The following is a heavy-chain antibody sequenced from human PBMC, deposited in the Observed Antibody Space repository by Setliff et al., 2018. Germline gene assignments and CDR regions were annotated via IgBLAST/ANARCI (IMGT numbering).Heavy chain of an antibody. CDR2: IKHTGAT. D-gene: IGHD1-26*01. J-gene: IGHJ4*02. Sequence: PSETLSLTCAVSGDSITSNYWWSWVRQPPEKGLEWIGEIKHTGATNYNPSLKSRVTILVDKSKNQFSLKLNSVTAADTAVYYCAKDMWAMGAIFDYWGQGTLVTVSS. CDR3: AKDMWAMGAIFDY. V-gene: IGHV4-4*02. CDR1: GDSITSNYW.